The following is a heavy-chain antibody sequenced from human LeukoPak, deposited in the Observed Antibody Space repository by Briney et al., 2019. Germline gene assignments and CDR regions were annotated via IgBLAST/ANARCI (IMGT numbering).Heavy chain of an antibody. Sequence: GGSLRLSCAASGFTFSSYSMNWVRQAPGKGLEWVSSISSSSSYIYYADSVKGRFTISRDNAKNSLYLQMNSLRAEDTAVYCCAREGTLRYFDWLSGLSAPTYFDYWGQGTLVTVFS. CDR1: GFTFSSYS. CDR2: ISSSSSYI. CDR3: AREGTLRYFDWLSGLSAPTYFDY. V-gene: IGHV3-21*01. J-gene: IGHJ4*02. D-gene: IGHD3-9*01.